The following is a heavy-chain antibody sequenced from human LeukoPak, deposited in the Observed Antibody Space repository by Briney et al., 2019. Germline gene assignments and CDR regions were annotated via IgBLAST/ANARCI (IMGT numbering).Heavy chain of an antibody. D-gene: IGHD6-13*01. CDR1: GFTFSSYD. V-gene: IGHV3-33*01. CDR3: ARDGVAAADTTGRFDP. J-gene: IGHJ5*02. CDR2: IWYDGSNK. Sequence: LRLSCPAPGFTFSSYDMHWVGQPPGKGLEWAAVIWYDGSNKYYADSVKGRFTISRDNCKNTLYLQMNSLRAEDTAVYYCARDGVAAADTTGRFDPWGQGTLVTVSS.